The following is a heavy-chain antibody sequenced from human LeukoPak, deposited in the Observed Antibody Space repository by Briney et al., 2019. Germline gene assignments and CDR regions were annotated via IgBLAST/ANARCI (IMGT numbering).Heavy chain of an antibody. D-gene: IGHD3-10*01. J-gene: IGHJ4*02. CDR2: INHSGST. V-gene: IGHV4-34*01. CDR3: ARVPKTYGSGSYYPY. Sequence: SETLSLTCAVYGGSFSGYYWSWIRQPPGKVLEWIGEINHSGSTNYNPSLKSRVTISVDTSKNQFSLKLSSVTAADTAVYYCARVPKTYGSGSYYPYWGQGTLVTVSS. CDR1: GGSFSGYY.